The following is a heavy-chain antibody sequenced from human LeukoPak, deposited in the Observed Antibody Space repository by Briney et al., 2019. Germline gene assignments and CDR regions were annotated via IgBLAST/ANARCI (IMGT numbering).Heavy chain of an antibody. V-gene: IGHV4-34*01. CDR1: GGSFSGYY. D-gene: IGHD2-2*01. J-gene: IGHJ3*02. Sequence: PPETLSLTCAVYGGSFSGYYWSWIRQPPGKGLEWIGEINHSGSTNYNPSLKSRVTISVDTSKNQFSLKLSSVTAADTAVYYCARTGYCSSTSCYLGAFDIWGQGTMVTVSS. CDR3: ARTGYCSSTSCYLGAFDI. CDR2: INHSGST.